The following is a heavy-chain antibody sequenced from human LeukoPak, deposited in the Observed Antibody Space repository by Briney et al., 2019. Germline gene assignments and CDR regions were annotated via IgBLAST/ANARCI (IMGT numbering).Heavy chain of an antibody. J-gene: IGHJ4*02. CDR3: ARDYDSSGSIDY. V-gene: IGHV4-59*01. D-gene: IGHD3-22*01. Sequence: PSETLSLTCTVSGGSITSYYWSWIRQPPGKGLEWIGYIYYSGSTNYNPSLKSRVTISVDTSKNQFSLKLSSVTAADTAVYYCARDYDSSGSIDYWGQGTLVTVSS. CDR1: GGSITSYY. CDR2: IYYSGST.